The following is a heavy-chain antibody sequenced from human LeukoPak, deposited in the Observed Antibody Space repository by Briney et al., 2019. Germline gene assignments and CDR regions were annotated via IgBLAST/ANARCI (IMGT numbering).Heavy chain of an antibody. CDR3: ARDQYCSSTSCYAHYGMDV. D-gene: IGHD2-2*01. Sequence: QPGGSLRLSCAASGFTFNTYWMHWVRQAPGKGLEWVSVIYSGGSTYYADSVKGRFTISRDNSKSTLYLQMNSLRAEDTAVYYCARDQYCSSTSCYAHYGMDVWGQGTTVTVSS. J-gene: IGHJ6*02. CDR1: GFTFNTYW. V-gene: IGHV3-66*01. CDR2: IYSGGST.